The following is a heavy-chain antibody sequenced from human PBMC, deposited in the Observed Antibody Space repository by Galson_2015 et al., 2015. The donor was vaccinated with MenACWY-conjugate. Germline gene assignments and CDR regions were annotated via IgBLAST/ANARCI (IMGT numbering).Heavy chain of an antibody. CDR3: VKDDGGQYSSGWYSAFDI. Sequence: SLRLSCAASGFILSSNHMNWVRQAPGKGLEWVSHLSDSGYNKYYADSVQGRFTVSRDTSKNTLYLHMNNLRADDTAVYYCVKDDGGQYSSGWYSAFDIWGQGTPVPVSS. V-gene: IGHV3-23*01. J-gene: IGHJ3*02. CDR2: LSDSGYNK. D-gene: IGHD6-19*01. CDR1: GFILSSNH.